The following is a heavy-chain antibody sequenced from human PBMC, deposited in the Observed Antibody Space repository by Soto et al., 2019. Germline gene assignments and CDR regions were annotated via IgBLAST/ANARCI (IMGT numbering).Heavy chain of an antibody. CDR2: IRSNIYGGTT. D-gene: IGHD2-15*01. Sequence: EVQLVESGGGLVKPGRSLRLSCTASGFTFGDYAMSWFRQAPGKGLEWVSFIRSNIYGGTTEYAASVKGRFTISRDDSKTIAYLQMNSLKTEDTGVYYCTRVSPDCSGGSCYPPNWGQGTLVTVSS. CDR1: GFTFGDYA. CDR3: TRVSPDCSGGSCYPPN. J-gene: IGHJ4*02. V-gene: IGHV3-49*05.